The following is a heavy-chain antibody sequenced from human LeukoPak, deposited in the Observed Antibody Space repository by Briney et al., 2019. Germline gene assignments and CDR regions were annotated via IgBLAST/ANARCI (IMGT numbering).Heavy chain of an antibody. CDR1: GGSISNYY. CDR3: ARHPYYYDSSGSYMDV. V-gene: IGHV4-4*07. D-gene: IGHD3-22*01. CDR2: VYTSGST. J-gene: IGHJ6*04. Sequence: PSETLSLTCTVSGGSISNYYWSWIRQPAGKGLEWIGRVYTSGSTNYNPSLKSRVTISVDKSKNQFSLKLSSVTAADTAVYYCARHPYYYDSSGSYMDVWGKGTTVTVSS.